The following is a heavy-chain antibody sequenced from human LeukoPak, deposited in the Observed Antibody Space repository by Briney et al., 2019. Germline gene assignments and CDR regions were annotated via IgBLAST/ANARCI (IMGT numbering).Heavy chain of an antibody. Sequence: SETLSLTCIVSGGSISSSSHYWGWIRQPPGKGLEWIGSIYYSGSTYYNPSLKSRVTISVDTSKNQFSLKLSSVTAADTAVYYRARHKRPGALAAAILYWGQGTLVTVSS. D-gene: IGHD2-2*02. CDR1: GGSISSSSHY. V-gene: IGHV4-39*01. J-gene: IGHJ4*02. CDR2: IYYSGST. CDR3: ARHKRPGALAAAILY.